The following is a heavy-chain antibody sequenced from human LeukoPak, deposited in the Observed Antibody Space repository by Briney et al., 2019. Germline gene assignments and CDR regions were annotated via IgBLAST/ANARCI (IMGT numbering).Heavy chain of an antibody. CDR2: ISYDGSNK. D-gene: IGHD1-14*01. J-gene: IGHJ4*02. CDR3: AKPARTDYADY. Sequence: PGGSLRLSCAASGFTFSSYAMHWVRQAPGKGLEWVAVISYDGSNKYYADSVKGRFTISRDNSKNTLYLQMNSLRAEDTAVYYCAKPARTDYADYWGQGTLVTVSS. V-gene: IGHV3-30*04. CDR1: GFTFSSYA.